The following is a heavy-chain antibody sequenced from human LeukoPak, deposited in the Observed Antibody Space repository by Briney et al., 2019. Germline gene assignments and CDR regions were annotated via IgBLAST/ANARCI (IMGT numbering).Heavy chain of an antibody. Sequence: GGSLRLSCAASGFTFSSYAMSWVRQAPGKGLEWVSAISGSGGSTYYADSVKGRFTISRDNSKNTLYLQMNSLRAEDTAVYYCATSSGGSYTGADYWGQGTLVTVSS. CDR3: ATSSGGSYTGADY. D-gene: IGHD2-15*01. V-gene: IGHV3-23*01. CDR1: GFTFSSYA. J-gene: IGHJ4*02. CDR2: ISGSGGST.